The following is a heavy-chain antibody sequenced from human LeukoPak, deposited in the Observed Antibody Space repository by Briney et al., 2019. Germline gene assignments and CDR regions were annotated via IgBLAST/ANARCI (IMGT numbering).Heavy chain of an antibody. CDR3: AHSYDISTGYRDAFDI. CDR2: IYWNDDK. Sequence: SGPTLVKPTQTLTLTCTFSGFSLSTSGVGVGWIRQPPGKALEWLALIYWNDDKRCSPSLKSRLTITKDTYKNQVILTMTNMDPVDTATYYCAHSYDISTGYRDAFDIWGQGTMVAVSS. V-gene: IGHV2-5*01. J-gene: IGHJ3*02. D-gene: IGHD3-9*01. CDR1: GFSLSTSGVG.